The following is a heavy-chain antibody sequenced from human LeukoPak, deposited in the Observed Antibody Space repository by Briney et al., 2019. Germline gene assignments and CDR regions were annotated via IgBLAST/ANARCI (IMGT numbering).Heavy chain of an antibody. J-gene: IGHJ4*02. CDR1: GFIFRTIG. V-gene: IGHV3-33*01. CDR3: ARARDNYDESGHSALDH. D-gene: IGHD3-22*01. Sequence: PGRSLRPSCAASGFIFRTIGMHWVRQAPGKGLQWVASIWYDETNKYYADSVKGRFTISRDNFKNTLYLQMDSLRAEDTAMYYCARARDNYDESGHSALDHWGQGTLVTVSS. CDR2: IWYDETNK.